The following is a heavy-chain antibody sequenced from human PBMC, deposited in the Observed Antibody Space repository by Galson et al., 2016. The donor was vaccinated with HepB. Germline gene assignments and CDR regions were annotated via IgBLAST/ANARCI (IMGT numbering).Heavy chain of an antibody. Sequence: SLRLSCAASGFTFSSYGMHWVRRAPGKGLEWVSVISFDGSYKYYADSVKGRFIISRDNSKKTLYLQMNSLRAEDTAMYYCAKVGRIVAAAMVYHYGMDVWGQGTTVTVSS. V-gene: IGHV3-30*18. J-gene: IGHJ6*02. D-gene: IGHD2-2*01. CDR2: ISFDGSYK. CDR1: GFTFSSYG. CDR3: AKVGRIVAAAMVYHYGMDV.